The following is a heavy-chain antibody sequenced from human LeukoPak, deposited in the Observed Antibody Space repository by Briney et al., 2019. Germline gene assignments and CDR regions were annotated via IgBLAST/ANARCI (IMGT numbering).Heavy chain of an antibody. CDR2: ISSSSSYI. V-gene: IGHV3-21*01. CDR1: GFTFSSYS. J-gene: IGHJ4*02. Sequence: GGSLRLSCAASGFTFSSYSMNWVRQAPGKGLEWVSSISSSSSYIYYADSVKGRFTISRDNAKNSLYLQMNSLRAEDTAVYYCASSTIFGVVTSPYFDYWGQGTLVTVSS. D-gene: IGHD3-3*01. CDR3: ASSTIFGVVTSPYFDY.